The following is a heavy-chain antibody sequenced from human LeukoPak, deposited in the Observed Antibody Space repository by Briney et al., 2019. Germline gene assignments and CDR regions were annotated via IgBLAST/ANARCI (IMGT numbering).Heavy chain of an antibody. D-gene: IGHD4-17*01. CDR1: GFTFSSYA. CDR3: ASDQWASNEYGDVGAFDI. Sequence: GGSLRLSCAASGFTFSSYAMHWVRQAPGKGLEWVAVISYDGSNKYYADSVKGRFTISRDNSKNTLYLQMNSLRAEDTAVYYCASDQWASNEYGDVGAFDIWGQGTMVTVSS. CDR2: ISYDGSNK. J-gene: IGHJ3*02. V-gene: IGHV3-30-3*01.